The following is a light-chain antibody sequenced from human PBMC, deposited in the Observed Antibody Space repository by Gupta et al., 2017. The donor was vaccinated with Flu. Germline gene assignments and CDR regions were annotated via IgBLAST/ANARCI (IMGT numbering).Light chain of an antibody. J-gene: IGKJ1*01. CDR1: QSLVHSDGNTY. CDR3: RQAKQVPQT. Sequence: DIVMTQTPLSSAVTLGQPASISCRSSQSLVHSDGNTYLSWLHQRPGQPPRLLIYKISNRCSGVPDRFSGSGSGTDFTLEISRVEAEDVGVYYCRQAKQVPQTFGQGTKVEIK. V-gene: IGKV2-24*01. CDR2: KIS.